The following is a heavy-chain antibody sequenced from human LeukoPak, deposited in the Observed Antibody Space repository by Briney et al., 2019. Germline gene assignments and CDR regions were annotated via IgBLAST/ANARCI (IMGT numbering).Heavy chain of an antibody. CDR2: ISSSSSYI. CDR1: GFTFSSYS. D-gene: IGHD2-2*01. J-gene: IGHJ4*02. V-gene: IGHV3-21*04. Sequence: GGSLRLSCAASGFTFSSYSMNWVRQAPGKGLEWVSSISSSSSYIYYADSVKGRFTISRDNAKNSLYLQMNSLRAEDTAVYYCAKTGGIVVVPAADYWGQGTLVTVSS. CDR3: AKTGGIVVVPAADY.